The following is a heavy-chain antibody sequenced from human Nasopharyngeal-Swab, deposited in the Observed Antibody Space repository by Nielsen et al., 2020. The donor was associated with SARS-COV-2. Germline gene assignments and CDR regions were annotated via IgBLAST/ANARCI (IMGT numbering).Heavy chain of an antibody. J-gene: IGHJ4*02. Sequence: GGSLRLSCGVSGFTFRNYAMSWVRQAPGKGLEWVSTISGSGGTTDHADSVKGRFIISRDNSKNTLFLQMNSLRADDTAIYYCAKRDDYYESSGLGDWGQGTLVTVSS. D-gene: IGHD3-22*01. CDR3: AKRDDYYESSGLGD. CDR2: ISGSGGTT. CDR1: GFTFRNYA. V-gene: IGHV3-23*01.